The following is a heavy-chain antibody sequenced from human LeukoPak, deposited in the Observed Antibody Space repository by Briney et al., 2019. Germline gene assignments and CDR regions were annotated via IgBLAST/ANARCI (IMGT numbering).Heavy chain of an antibody. CDR1: TFTGHN. CDR3: FSSGACDPGFDC. D-gene: IGHD2-8*02. Sequence: ASVKVSCKHTFTGHNIHWVRQAPGQRLEFVAWINPTSGDIKYAQKFQGRVTMTRDTSINTVYMELSSLTSDDAALLVGFSSGACDPGFDCWGQGTPVTVSP. CDR2: INPTSGDI. V-gene: IGHV1-2*02. J-gene: IGHJ4*02.